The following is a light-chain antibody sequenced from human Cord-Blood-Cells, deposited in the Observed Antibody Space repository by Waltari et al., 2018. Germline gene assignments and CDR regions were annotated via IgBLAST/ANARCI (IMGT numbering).Light chain of an antibody. V-gene: IGKV3-15*01. J-gene: IGKJ1*01. Sequence: EIVMTQPPATLSVSPGERATLSCRASQSVSSNLAWYQQRPGQAPRLLISGASTRATGIPARFSGSGSGTEFTLTISSLQSEDFAVYYCQQYNNWPPWTFGQGTKVEIK. CDR2: GAS. CDR1: QSVSSN. CDR3: QQYNNWPPWT.